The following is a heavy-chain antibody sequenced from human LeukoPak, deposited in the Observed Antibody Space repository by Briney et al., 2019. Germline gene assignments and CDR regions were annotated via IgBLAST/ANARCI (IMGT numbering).Heavy chain of an antibody. CDR2: INPSGGST. J-gene: IGHJ4*02. Sequence: GASVKVSCKASGYTFTSYYMHWVRQAPGQGLEWMGIINPSGGSTSYAQKFQGRVTMTRDTSTSTVYMELSSLRSEYTAVYYCARAEEYCSSTSCYSLPDYWGQGTLVTVSS. D-gene: IGHD2-2*02. CDR3: ARAEEYCSSTSCYSLPDY. V-gene: IGHV1-46*01. CDR1: GYTFTSYY.